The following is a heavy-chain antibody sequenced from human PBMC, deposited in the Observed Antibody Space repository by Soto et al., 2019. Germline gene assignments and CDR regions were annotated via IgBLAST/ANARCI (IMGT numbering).Heavy chain of an antibody. D-gene: IGHD2-15*01. V-gene: IGHV3-30-3*01. J-gene: IGHJ6*02. CDR3: ARAGCDGGSCYTLVGLRYGMDV. CDR1: GFTFSSYA. Sequence: GGSLRLSCAASGFTFSSYAMYWVCQAPGKGLEWVAVISYDENNKYYADSVKGRFTISRDNSKNTLYLQMNSLRAEDTAVYYCARAGCDGGSCYTLVGLRYGMDVWGQGTTVTVSS. CDR2: ISYDENNK.